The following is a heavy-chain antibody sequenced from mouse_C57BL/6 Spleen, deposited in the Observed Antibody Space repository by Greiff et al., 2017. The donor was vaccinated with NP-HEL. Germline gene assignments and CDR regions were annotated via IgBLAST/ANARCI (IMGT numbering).Heavy chain of an antibody. CDR1: GYTFTDYY. V-gene: IGHV1-26*01. Sequence: EVQLQQSGPELVKPGASVKISCKASGYTFTDYYMNWVKQSHGKSLEWIGDINPNNGGTSYNQKFKGKATLTGDKSSSTAYMELRSLTSEDSAVDYCAKGGNSNYDYCDYWGQGTTLTVSS. CDR2: INPNNGGT. CDR3: AKGGNSNYDYCDY. D-gene: IGHD2-5*01. J-gene: IGHJ2*01.